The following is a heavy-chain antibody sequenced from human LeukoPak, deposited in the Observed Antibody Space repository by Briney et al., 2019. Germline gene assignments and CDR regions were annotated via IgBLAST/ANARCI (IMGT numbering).Heavy chain of an antibody. CDR3: TRGPPFDP. CDR2: ISSCSGYI. J-gene: IGHJ5*02. Sequence: PGGSLRLSCTASGFTFSTHSMNWVRQAPGKGLEWVSSISSCSGYIHYADSVKGRFTISRDNAKNSLYLQMNSLRAEDTAVYYCTRGPPFDPWGQGTLVTVSS. V-gene: IGHV3-21*01. CDR1: GFTFSTHS.